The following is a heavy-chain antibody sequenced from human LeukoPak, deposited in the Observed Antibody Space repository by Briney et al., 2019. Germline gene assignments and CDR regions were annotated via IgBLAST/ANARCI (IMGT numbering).Heavy chain of an antibody. Sequence: GGSLRLSCAASGFTFSSYWMHWVRQAPGKGLVWVSRTITDGSSISYADSVKGRFTISRDNAKNTVYLQMNSLRAEDTAVYYCARGWLYSSGIYYFDYWGQGTLVTVSS. D-gene: IGHD6-19*01. CDR2: TITDGSSI. CDR3: ARGWLYSSGIYYFDY. V-gene: IGHV3-74*01. CDR1: GFTFSSYW. J-gene: IGHJ4*02.